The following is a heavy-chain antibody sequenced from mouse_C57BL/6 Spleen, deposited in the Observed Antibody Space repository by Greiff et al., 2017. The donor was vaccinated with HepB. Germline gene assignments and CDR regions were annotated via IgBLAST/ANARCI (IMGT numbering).Heavy chain of an antibody. CDR2: IDPSDSET. J-gene: IGHJ1*03. CDR1: GYTFTSYW. V-gene: IGHV1-52*01. Sequence: QVQLQQPGAELVRPGSSVKLSCKASGYTFTSYWMHWVKQRPIQGLEWIGNIDPSDSETHYNQKFKDKATLTVDKSSSTAYMQLSSLTSEDSAVYYCARSGSRYWYFDVWGTGTTVTVSS. CDR3: ARSGSRYWYFDV. D-gene: IGHD1-1*01.